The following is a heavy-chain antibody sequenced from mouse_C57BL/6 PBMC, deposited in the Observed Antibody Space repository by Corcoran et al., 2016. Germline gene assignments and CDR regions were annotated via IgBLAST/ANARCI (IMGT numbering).Heavy chain of an antibody. Sequence: QVQLQQSGAELARPAASVKLSCKASGCTFRSYGISWVKQRTGQGLEWIGEIYPRSGNTYYNEKFKGKATLTANKSSSTAYMELRSLTSEDSAVYFCARGGTYYSNLYAMDYWGQGTSVTVSS. CDR2: IYPRSGNT. CDR1: GCTFRSYG. V-gene: IGHV1-81*01. J-gene: IGHJ4*01. CDR3: ARGGTYYSNLYAMDY. D-gene: IGHD2-5*01.